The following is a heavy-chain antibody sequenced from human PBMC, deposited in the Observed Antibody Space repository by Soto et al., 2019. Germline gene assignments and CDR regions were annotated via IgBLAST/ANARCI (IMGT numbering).Heavy chain of an antibody. CDR1: GFTFSTYW. CDR2: INHDGRDT. Sequence: PGGSLRLSCAASGFTFSTYWMHWVRQAPGKGLVWVSRINHDGRDTSYADSVTGRFTISRDNAKNTLHLQMNSLRAEDTAIYYSARAHYYDDGRGYTYYDVWGQGALVTVSS. V-gene: IGHV3-74*01. D-gene: IGHD3-22*01. CDR3: ARAHYYDDGRGYTYYDV. J-gene: IGHJ4*02.